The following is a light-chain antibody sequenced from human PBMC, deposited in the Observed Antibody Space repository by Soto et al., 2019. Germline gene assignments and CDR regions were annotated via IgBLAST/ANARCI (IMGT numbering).Light chain of an antibody. CDR3: QSYDSSLSGYV. CDR1: SSNIGAGYA. Sequence: QLVLTQPPSVSGAPGQRVTISCTGSSSNIGAGYAVHWYQQLPGTAPKLLIYGHSNRPSGVPDRFSGSKSGTSASLAITGLQAEDEADYYCQSYDSSLSGYVFGTGTKLTVL. CDR2: GHS. V-gene: IGLV1-40*01. J-gene: IGLJ1*01.